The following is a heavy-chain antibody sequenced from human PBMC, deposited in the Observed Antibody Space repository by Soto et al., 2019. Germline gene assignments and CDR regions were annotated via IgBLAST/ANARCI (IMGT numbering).Heavy chain of an antibody. Sequence: GESLKISCAASGFTFSSYAMSWVRQAPGKGLEWVSAISGSGGTYYADSVKGRFTISRDNSKNTLYLQMNSLRAEDTAVYYCVRYSRSVGGSYRPDYWGQGTLVTVSS. D-gene: IGHD3-16*02. V-gene: IGHV3-23*01. J-gene: IGHJ4*02. CDR2: ISGSGGT. CDR1: GFTFSSYA. CDR3: VRYSRSVGGSYRPDY.